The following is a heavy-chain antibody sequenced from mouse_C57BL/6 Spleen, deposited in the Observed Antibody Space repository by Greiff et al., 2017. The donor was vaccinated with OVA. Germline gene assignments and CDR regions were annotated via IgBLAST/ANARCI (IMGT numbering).Heavy chain of an antibody. Sequence: QVQLQQPGAELVKPGASVKLSCKASGYTFTSYWMHWVKQRPGQGLEWIGMIHPNSGSTNYNEKFKSKATLTVDKSSSTAYMQLSSLTSEDSAVYYCAITTVVATGNFDYWGQGTTLTVSS. CDR3: AITTVVATGNFDY. D-gene: IGHD1-1*01. CDR1: GYTFTSYW. CDR2: IHPNSGST. V-gene: IGHV1-64*01. J-gene: IGHJ2*01.